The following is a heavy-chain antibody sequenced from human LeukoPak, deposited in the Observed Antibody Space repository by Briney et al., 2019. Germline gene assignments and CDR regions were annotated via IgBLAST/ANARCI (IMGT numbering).Heavy chain of an antibody. D-gene: IGHD6-19*01. Sequence: GGSLRLSCAVSGIPFSIYEMNWVRQAPGKGLEWVSNIGSSGTTIYYADSVKGRFSISRDNAKSSLYLQMNSLRVEDTAVYYCALLAVASDFDYWGQGALVTVSS. J-gene: IGHJ4*02. CDR3: ALLAVASDFDY. CDR2: IGSSGTTI. CDR1: GIPFSIYE. V-gene: IGHV3-48*03.